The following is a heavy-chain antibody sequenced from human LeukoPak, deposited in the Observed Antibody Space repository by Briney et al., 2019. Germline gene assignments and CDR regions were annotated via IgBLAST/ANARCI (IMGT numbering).Heavy chain of an antibody. V-gene: IGHV1-2*02. CDR1: GYTFTGYY. D-gene: IGHD5-18*01. Sequence: GASVKVSCKASGYTFTGYYMHWVRQAPGQGLEWMGWINPNSGGTNYAQRFQGRVTMTRDTSISTAYMELSRLRSDDTAVYYCAREGDGVTAMVGFDYSGQGSLVTVSS. CDR2: INPNSGGT. CDR3: AREGDGVTAMVGFDY. J-gene: IGHJ4*02.